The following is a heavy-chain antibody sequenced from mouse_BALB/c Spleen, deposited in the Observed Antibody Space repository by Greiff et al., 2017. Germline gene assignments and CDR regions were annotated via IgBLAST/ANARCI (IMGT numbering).Heavy chain of an antibody. D-gene: IGHD2-1*01. CDR1: GYTFTSYY. CDR3: TREVYYGEGAWFAY. CDR2: INPSNGGT. J-gene: IGHJ3*01. Sequence: QVQLQQSGAELVKPGASVKLSCKASGYTFTSYYMYWVKQRPGQGLEWIGEINPSNGGTNFNEKFKSKATLTVDKSSSTAYMQLSSLTSEDSAVYYCTREVYYGEGAWFAYWGQGTLVTVSA. V-gene: IGHV1S81*02.